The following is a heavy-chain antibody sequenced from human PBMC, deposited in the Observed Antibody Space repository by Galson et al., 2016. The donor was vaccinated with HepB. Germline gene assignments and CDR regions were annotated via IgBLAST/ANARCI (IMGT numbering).Heavy chain of an antibody. CDR1: AASLGVSGYP. CDR2: TYYGREN. J-gene: IGHJ4*02. D-gene: IGHD3-16*01. CDR3: GTYFEGHGGTGY. Sequence: SETLSLTCTVSAASLGVSGYPWAWLRQPTGRGLEWMAHTYYGRENRYNPPLKGRVTLSTDTSTNEMSLTLTSVTAADTAVYYCGTYFEGHGGTGYWGQGTPVIVSS. V-gene: IGHV4-61*08.